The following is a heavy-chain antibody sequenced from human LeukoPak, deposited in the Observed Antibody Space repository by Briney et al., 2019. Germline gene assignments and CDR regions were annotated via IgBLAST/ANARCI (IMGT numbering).Heavy chain of an antibody. Sequence: GGSLRLSCAVSGFTFSGFWMGWSRQAPGKGLEWVASINSDGSEGYYADVVKGRFTISRDNAKNSLYLQINSLRAEDTAVYYCARSSYSSSSSVWGQGTMVTVSS. J-gene: IGHJ3*01. CDR1: GFTFSGFW. CDR2: INSDGSEG. D-gene: IGHD6-6*01. V-gene: IGHV3-7*03. CDR3: ARSSYSSSSSV.